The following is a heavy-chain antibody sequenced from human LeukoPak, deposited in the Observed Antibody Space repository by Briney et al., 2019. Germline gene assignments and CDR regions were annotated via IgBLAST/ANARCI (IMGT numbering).Heavy chain of an antibody. J-gene: IGHJ4*02. CDR2: ISGSGYST. CDR1: GFAFTNSA. D-gene: IGHD5/OR15-5a*01. CDR3: AKGVYGYYSFDY. Sequence: GGSLRLYCGGSGFAFTNSAMTWVHQGQGKWLEWVSAISGSGYSTFYRDSVEGRFTISRDNSENRLYLQMNSLRAEDTAVYYCAKGVYGYYSFDYWGQGTLVTVSS. V-gene: IGHV3-23*01.